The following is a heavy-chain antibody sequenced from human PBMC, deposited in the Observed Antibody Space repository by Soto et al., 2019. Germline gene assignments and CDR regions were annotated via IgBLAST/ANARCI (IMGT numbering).Heavy chain of an antibody. Sequence: PGVSLRLSCAASGFTFGDYAMHWVRQPPGRGLEWVSGITWNSDNTGYADSVKGRFTISRDNAKNSLYLQMNSLKTEDTALYYCAKDYFKLRGIEYNWFDPWGQGTRVTVSS. CDR1: GFTFGDYA. CDR3: AKDYFKLRGIEYNWFDP. J-gene: IGHJ5*02. D-gene: IGHD3-16*01. CDR2: ITWNSDNT. V-gene: IGHV3-9*01.